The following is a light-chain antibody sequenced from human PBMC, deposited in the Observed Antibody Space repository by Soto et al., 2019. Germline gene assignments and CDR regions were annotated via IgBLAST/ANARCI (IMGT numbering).Light chain of an antibody. Sequence: SYELTQPPSVSVAPGQTASITCWGNNIGSKSVHWYQQKPGQAPVLVVYDDSDRPSGIPERFSGSNSGNTATLTISRVEAGDEDDYYCQVWDSSRDNYVFGTGTKLXVL. CDR1: NIGSKS. J-gene: IGLJ1*01. CDR2: DDS. CDR3: QVWDSSRDNYV. V-gene: IGLV3-21*02.